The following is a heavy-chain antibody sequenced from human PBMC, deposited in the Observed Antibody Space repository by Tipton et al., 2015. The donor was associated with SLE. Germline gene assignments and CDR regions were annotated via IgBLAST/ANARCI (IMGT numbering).Heavy chain of an antibody. CDR2: IYYSGST. J-gene: IGHJ4*02. V-gene: IGHV4-61*08. Sequence: TLSLTCTVSGGSISSGDYYWSWIRQPPGKGLEWIGYIYYSGSTNYNPSLKSRVTISVDTSKNQFSLKLSSVTAADTAVYYCARGDCSSTSCLGYWGQGTLVTVSS. CDR3: ARGDCSSTSCLGY. CDR1: GGSISSGDYY. D-gene: IGHD2-2*01.